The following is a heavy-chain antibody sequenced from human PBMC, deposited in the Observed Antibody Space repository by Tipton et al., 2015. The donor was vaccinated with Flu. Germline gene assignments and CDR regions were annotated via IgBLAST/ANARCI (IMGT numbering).Heavy chain of an antibody. CDR3: ARELEGGVGLDY. Sequence: SLRLSCAASGFTFSSYDMHWVRQATGKGLEWVSAIGTAGDTYYPGSVKGRFTISRENAKNSLYLQMNSLRAGDTAVYYCARELEGGVGLDYWGQGTLVTVSS. J-gene: IGHJ4*02. CDR2: IGTAGDT. CDR1: GFTFSSYD. V-gene: IGHV3-13*01. D-gene: IGHD1-26*01.